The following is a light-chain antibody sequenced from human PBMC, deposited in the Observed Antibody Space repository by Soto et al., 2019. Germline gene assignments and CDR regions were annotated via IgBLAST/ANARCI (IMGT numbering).Light chain of an antibody. CDR2: EGT. CDR3: CSYAGSSTYV. V-gene: IGLV2-23*01. Sequence: QSGLTQPASVSGSPGQSITVSCTGTSSDVGSYNLVSWYQQHPGKAPKLMIYEGTKRPSGVSNRFSGSKSGNTASLTISALQAEDEADYYCCSYAGSSTYVFGTGTKVTVL. J-gene: IGLJ1*01. CDR1: SSDVGSYNL.